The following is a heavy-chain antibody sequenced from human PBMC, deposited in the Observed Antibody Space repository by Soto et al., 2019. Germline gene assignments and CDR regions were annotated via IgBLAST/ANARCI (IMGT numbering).Heavy chain of an antibody. D-gene: IGHD3-3*01. J-gene: IGHJ4*02. CDR3: ARASDTSGYYY. Sequence: ASVKVSCKVSGGAFRNYAISWVRQAPGQGLEWVGGILPVFDELNYAPKLQGRVTITADEATSTAHLELGSLTSEDTAVYFCARASDTSGYYYWGQGTLVTVSS. CDR2: ILPVFDEL. V-gene: IGHV1-69*13. CDR1: GGAFRNYA.